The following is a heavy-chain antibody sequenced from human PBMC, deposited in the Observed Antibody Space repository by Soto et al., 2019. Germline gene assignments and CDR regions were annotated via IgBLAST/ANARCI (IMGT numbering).Heavy chain of an antibody. CDR2: INPSGGST. CDR3: ARLNETTILDP. V-gene: IGHV1-46*01. Sequence: ASMKVSCQTSGYTFSNYGITWVRQAPGQPLEWLGWINPSGGSTSYAQKFQGRVTMTRDTSTSTVYMELSSLRSEDTAVYYCARLNETTILDPWGQGTLVNVSS. D-gene: IGHD3-3*01. J-gene: IGHJ5*02. CDR1: GYTFSNYG.